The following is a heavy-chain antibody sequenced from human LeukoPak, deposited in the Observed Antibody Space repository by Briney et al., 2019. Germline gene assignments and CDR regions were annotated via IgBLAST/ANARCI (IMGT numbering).Heavy chain of an antibody. CDR2: IYYSGST. CDR1: GYSISSGYY. D-gene: IGHD6-13*01. CDR3: ASSWYGYYYYYMDV. J-gene: IGHJ6*03. V-gene: IGHV4-61*01. Sequence: PSETLSLTCTVSGYSISSGYYWSWIRQPPGKGLEWIGYIYYSGSTNYNPSLKSRVTMSVDTSKNQLSLKLSSVTAADTAVYYCASSWYGYYYYYMDVWGTGTTVTVSS.